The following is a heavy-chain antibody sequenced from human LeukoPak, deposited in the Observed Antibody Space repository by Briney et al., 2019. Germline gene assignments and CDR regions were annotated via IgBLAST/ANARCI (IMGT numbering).Heavy chain of an antibody. CDR3: ARDFPAGTTAFY. J-gene: IGHJ4*02. Sequence: ASVKVSCKASGYTFTSYYMHWVRQAPGQGLEWMGIINPSGGSTSYAQKFQGRVTMTRDTSISTAYMELSRLRSDDTAVYYCARDFPAGTTAFYWGQGTLVTVSS. V-gene: IGHV1-46*01. CDR2: INPSGGST. D-gene: IGHD1-7*01. CDR1: GYTFTSYY.